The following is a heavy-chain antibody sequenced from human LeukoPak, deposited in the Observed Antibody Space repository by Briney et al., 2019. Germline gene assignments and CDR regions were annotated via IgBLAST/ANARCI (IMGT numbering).Heavy chain of an antibody. CDR1: GYTFTNYG. CDR2: IGRNNGNT. J-gene: IGHJ4*02. Sequence: ASVKVSCKASGYTFTNYGITWVRQAPGRGLEWMGWIGRNNGNTKFAQKLQGRVTMTTDTSTTTAYMELRSLRSDDTAVYFCARDRGDYYFDYWGQGTLVSVSS. D-gene: IGHD6-25*01. CDR3: ARDRGDYYFDY. V-gene: IGHV1-18*01.